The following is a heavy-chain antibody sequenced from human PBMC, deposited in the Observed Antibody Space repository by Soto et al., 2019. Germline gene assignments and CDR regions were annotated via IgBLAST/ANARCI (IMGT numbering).Heavy chain of an antibody. Sequence: GASVKVSGKASGGTFSSYAISWVRQAPGQGLEWMGGIIPIFGTANYAQKFQGRVTITADESTSTAYMELSSVTAADTAVYYCARVTLQDIVVVPAASDQIDYWGQGTLVTVSS. J-gene: IGHJ4*02. CDR1: GGTFSSYA. V-gene: IGHV1-69*13. CDR3: ARVTLQDIVVVPAASDQIDY. CDR2: IIPIFGTA. D-gene: IGHD2-2*01.